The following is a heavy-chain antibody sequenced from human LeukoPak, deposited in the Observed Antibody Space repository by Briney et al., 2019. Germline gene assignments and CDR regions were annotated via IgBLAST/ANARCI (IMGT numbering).Heavy chain of an antibody. V-gene: IGHV3-7*01. Sequence: PGGSLRLSCAASGFTFSSYWMSWVRQAPGKGLEWVANIKQDGSEKYYVDSVKGRFTISRDNAKNSLYLQMNSLRAEDTAVYYCARAFTYYDILTGYRGYYFDYWAREPWSPSPQ. D-gene: IGHD3-9*01. J-gene: IGHJ4*02. CDR2: IKQDGSEK. CDR1: GFTFSSYW. CDR3: ARAFTYYDILTGYRGYYFDY.